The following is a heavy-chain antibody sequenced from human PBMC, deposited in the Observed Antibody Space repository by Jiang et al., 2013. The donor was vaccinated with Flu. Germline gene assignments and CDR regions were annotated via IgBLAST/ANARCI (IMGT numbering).Heavy chain of an antibody. J-gene: IGHJ5*02. CDR3: ARIQAGYCGIGCYPWFDT. CDR2: FYYSGGT. Sequence: LLKPSETLSLTCTVSGGFMSGYSWSWIRQPPGKGLEWIGYFYYSGGTNYSPSLKGRLTISVDASKNQLSLKLSSVTAADTAIYYCARIQAGYCGIGCYPWFDTWGQGTLITVSS. D-gene: IGHD2-21*02. CDR1: GGFMSGYS. V-gene: IGHV4-59*08.